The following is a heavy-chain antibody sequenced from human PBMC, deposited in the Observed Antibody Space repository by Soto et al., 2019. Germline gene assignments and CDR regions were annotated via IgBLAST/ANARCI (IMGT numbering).Heavy chain of an antibody. J-gene: IGHJ6*02. D-gene: IGHD2-15*01. CDR2: MFYSGLT. CDR3: APLSVSLSGPYGIHV. V-gene: IGHV4-39*01. Sequence: PSETLSLTCSVSGYSVTSSDYYWAWIRQPPGKGLEWIGSMFYSGLTYYNPSLKGRVTPSVDTSKNQFSVRLNSVTAADTAVYYCAPLSVSLSGPYGIHVWGQGTTVTVSS. CDR1: GYSVTSSDYY.